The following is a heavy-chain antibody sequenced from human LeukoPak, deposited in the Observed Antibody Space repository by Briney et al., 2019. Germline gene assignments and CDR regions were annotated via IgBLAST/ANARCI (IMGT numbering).Heavy chain of an antibody. CDR3: ARLDLYDSSGYVDWFDP. V-gene: IGHV1-2*02. J-gene: IGHJ5*02. CDR2: INPNSGGT. Sequence: ASVKVSCKASGYTFTGYYMNWVRQAPGQGLEWMGWINPNSGGTNYAQKFQGRVTMTRDTSISTAYMELSRLRSDDTAVYYCARLDLYDSSGYVDWFDPWGQGTLVTVSS. D-gene: IGHD3-22*01. CDR1: GYTFTGYY.